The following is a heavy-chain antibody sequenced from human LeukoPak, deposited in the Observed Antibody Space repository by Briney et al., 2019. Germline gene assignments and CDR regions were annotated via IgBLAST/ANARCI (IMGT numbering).Heavy chain of an antibody. CDR1: GYTFTGYY. J-gene: IGHJ4*02. CDR3: ARGQDLDCSSTSCSMFDY. CDR2: INPNSGGT. D-gene: IGHD2-2*01. Sequence: ASVKVSCKASGYTFTGYYMHWVRQAPGQGLEWMGWINPNSGGTNYAQKFQGRVTMTRDTSINTAYMELSRLTSDDTAVYYCARGQDLDCSSTSCSMFDYWGQGTLVTVSS. V-gene: IGHV1-2*02.